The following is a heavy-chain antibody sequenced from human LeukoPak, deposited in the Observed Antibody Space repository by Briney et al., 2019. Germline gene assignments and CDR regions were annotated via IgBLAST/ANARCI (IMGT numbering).Heavy chain of an antibody. CDR3: AKWGLRAYGDNGGFDY. CDR1: GFTFSSYA. CDR2: ISYDGSNK. J-gene: IGHJ4*02. V-gene: IGHV3-30*04. Sequence: GGSLRLSCAASGFTFSSYAVHWVRQAPGKGLEWVAVISYDGSNKYYADSVKGRFTISRDNSKNTLYLQMNSLRADDTAVYYCAKWGLRAYGDNGGFDYWGQGTLVTVSS. D-gene: IGHD4-23*01.